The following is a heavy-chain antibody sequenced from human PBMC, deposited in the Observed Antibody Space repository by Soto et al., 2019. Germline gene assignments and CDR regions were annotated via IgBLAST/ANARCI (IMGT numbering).Heavy chain of an antibody. CDR1: GGSISSGGYS. Sequence: PSETLSLTCAVSGGSISSGGYSWSWIRQPPGKGLEWIGYMYQSGRTYYNPSLKSRVTISVDRSKNQFSLKLSSVTAADTAVYYCARDDLNKFDHWGQGTLVT. CDR2: MYQSGRT. CDR3: ARDDLNKFDH. J-gene: IGHJ5*02. V-gene: IGHV4-30-2*01.